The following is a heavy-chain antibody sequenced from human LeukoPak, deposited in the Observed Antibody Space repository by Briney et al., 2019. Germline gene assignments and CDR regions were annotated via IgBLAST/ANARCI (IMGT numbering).Heavy chain of an antibody. Sequence: SETLSLTCAVYGGSFSDYYWSWIRQPPGKGLEWIGEINHSGSTNYNPSLKSRVTISVDTSKNQFSLKLSSVTAADTAVYYCARGLTGYYNPSLQPYYFDYWGQGTLVTVSS. CDR1: GGSFSDYY. V-gene: IGHV4-34*01. CDR2: INHSGST. CDR3: ARGLTGYYNPSLQPYYFDY. D-gene: IGHD3-9*01. J-gene: IGHJ4*02.